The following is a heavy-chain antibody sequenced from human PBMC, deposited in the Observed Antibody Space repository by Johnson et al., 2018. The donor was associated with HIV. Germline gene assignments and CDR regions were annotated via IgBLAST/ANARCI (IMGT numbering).Heavy chain of an antibody. Sequence: VQLVESGGGVVQPGRSLRLSCAASGFTFSSYAMHWVRQAPGKGLEWVAVISYDGSNKYYADSVKGRFTISRDNSKNTLYLQMNSLRAEDTAVYYCAKRFFGSSDAFDIWGQGTMVTVSS. CDR1: GFTFSSYA. CDR2: ISYDGSNK. CDR3: AKRFFGSSDAFDI. V-gene: IGHV3-30-3*02. D-gene: IGHD1-26*01. J-gene: IGHJ3*02.